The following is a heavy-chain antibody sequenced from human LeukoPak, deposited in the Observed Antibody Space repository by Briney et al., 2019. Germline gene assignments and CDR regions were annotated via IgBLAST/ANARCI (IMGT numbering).Heavy chain of an antibody. CDR3: TRQGAY. CDR1: GYSFSSYW. Sequence: GESLKISCKTSGYSFSSYWIGWVRQMPGKGLEWMGVLYPADSRSTYSPSFQGRVTISADKSTTTAYLQWSSLKASDTAMYYCTRQGAYWGQGTLVSVS. V-gene: IGHV5-51*01. J-gene: IGHJ4*02. CDR2: LYPADSRS.